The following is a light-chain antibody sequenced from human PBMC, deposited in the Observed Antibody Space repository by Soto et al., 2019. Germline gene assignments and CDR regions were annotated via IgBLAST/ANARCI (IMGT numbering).Light chain of an antibody. CDR1: QSVSSSY. V-gene: IGKV3-20*01. CDR2: GAS. J-gene: IGKJ1*01. CDR3: QQYGSSPWT. Sequence: EIVLTQSPGTLSLSPGERATLSCRASQSVSSSYLAWYQQKPGQAPRLLIYGASSRATGIPDWFSGSGSATDFTLTISRLEPEDFAVYYCQQYGSSPWTFGQGTKVEIK.